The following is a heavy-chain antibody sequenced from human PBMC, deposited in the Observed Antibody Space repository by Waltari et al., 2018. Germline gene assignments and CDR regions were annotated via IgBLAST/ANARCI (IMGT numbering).Heavy chain of an antibody. J-gene: IGHJ3*02. CDR3: ARDPAAAAAFDAFDI. CDR1: GGSFSGYY. V-gene: IGHV4-34*01. D-gene: IGHD6-13*01. CDR2: INHGGSP. Sequence: QVKLQQWGAGLFKPSETLSLTCAVYGGSFSGYYWSWIRQPPGKGLEWIGEINHGGSPNYHPSLNSRVTISVDTSKNQFSLKLSSVTAADTAVYYCARDPAAAAAFDAFDIWGQGTMVTVSS.